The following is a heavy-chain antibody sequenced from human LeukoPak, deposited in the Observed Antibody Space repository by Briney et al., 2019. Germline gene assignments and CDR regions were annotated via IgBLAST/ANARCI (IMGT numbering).Heavy chain of an antibody. D-gene: IGHD6-19*01. V-gene: IGHV3-23*01. CDR1: GFTFSSYA. Sequence: GGSLRLSCAASGFTFSSYAMSWVRQAPGKGLEWASAISGSGGSTYYADSVKGRFTISRDNSKNTLYLQMNSLRAEDTAVYYCAKGIAVAGRIYFDYWGQGTLVTVSS. J-gene: IGHJ4*02. CDR2: ISGSGGST. CDR3: AKGIAVAGRIYFDY.